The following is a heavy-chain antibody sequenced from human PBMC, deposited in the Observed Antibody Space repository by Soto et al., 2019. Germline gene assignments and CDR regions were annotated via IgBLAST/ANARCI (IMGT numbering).Heavy chain of an antibody. Sequence: QLQLQESGPGLVKPSETLSLTCTVSGGSLSSSSYYWGWIRQPPGKGLEWIGSIYYSGSTYYNPSHKSRVTISVDTSKNQFSLKLSSVTAADTAVSYCARRGSSSWYGYWGQGTLVTVSS. J-gene: IGHJ4*02. D-gene: IGHD6-13*01. CDR3: ARRGSSSWYGY. CDR1: GGSLSSSSYY. V-gene: IGHV4-39*01. CDR2: IYYSGST.